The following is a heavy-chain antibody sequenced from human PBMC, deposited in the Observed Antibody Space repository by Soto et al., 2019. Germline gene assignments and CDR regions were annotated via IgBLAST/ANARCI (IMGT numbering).Heavy chain of an antibody. V-gene: IGHV3-23*01. D-gene: IGHD5-18*01. CDR3: AKEKFSYGYEGVSY. CDR1: EFPFSSYA. J-gene: IGHJ4*02. Sequence: GRSLRLSCAASEFPFSSYAMTLVRQAQGKGLEWVSTISGSGGNTYYADSVKGRFTISRDNSKNTLYLQMNNLRAEDTAVYYCAKEKFSYGYEGVSYWGQGTQVTVSS. CDR2: ISGSGGNT.